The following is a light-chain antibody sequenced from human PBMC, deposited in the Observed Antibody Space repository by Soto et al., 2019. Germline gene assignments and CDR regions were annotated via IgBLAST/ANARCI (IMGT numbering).Light chain of an antibody. CDR1: QSVSSN. CDR2: GAS. CDR3: HQYNNWSQT. V-gene: IGKV3-15*01. Sequence: EIVMTQSPATLSVSPGERATLSCRASQSVSSNLAWYQQKPGQAPRLLIYGASTRATGIPASFSGSGSGTESSLTISSPKPEDVAVYYRHQYNNWSQTFGQGTKVDIK. J-gene: IGKJ1*01.